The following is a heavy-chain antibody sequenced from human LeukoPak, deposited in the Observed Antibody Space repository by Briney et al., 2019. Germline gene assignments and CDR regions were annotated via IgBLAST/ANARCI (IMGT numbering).Heavy chain of an antibody. V-gene: IGHV3-7*01. Sequence: PGGSLRLSCAASGFAFRSYWMSWVRHAPGKGLEWVANINQDGSESHCVDSVKGRYTISRDNAKNSLFLQMNSLRAEDTAVYYCARDWHYYDSTTYYYYFDCWGQGTLVTVSS. J-gene: IGHJ4*02. CDR2: INQDGSES. CDR1: GFAFRSYW. D-gene: IGHD3-22*01. CDR3: ARDWHYYDSTTYYYYFDC.